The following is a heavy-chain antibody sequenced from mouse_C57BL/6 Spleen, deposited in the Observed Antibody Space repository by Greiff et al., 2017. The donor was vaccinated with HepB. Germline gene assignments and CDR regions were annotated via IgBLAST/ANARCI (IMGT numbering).Heavy chain of an antibody. CDR2: IYPSDSET. Sequence: QVQLQQPGAELVRPGSSVKLSCKASGYTFTSYWMDWVKQRPGQGLEWIGNIYPSDSETHYNQKFKDKAILTVDKSSSTAYMQLSSLTSEDSAVYYCARGRSYFDYWGQGTTLTVSS. D-gene: IGHD1-1*01. CDR3: ARGRSYFDY. V-gene: IGHV1-61*01. CDR1: GYTFTSYW. J-gene: IGHJ2*01.